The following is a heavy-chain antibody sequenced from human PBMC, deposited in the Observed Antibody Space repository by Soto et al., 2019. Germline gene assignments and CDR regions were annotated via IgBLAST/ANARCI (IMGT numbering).Heavy chain of an antibody. D-gene: IGHD4-17*01. Sequence: EVQLLESGGGLVQPGGSLRLSCAASGFTFSSYAMSWVRQAPGKGLEWVSAISGDSSIAYCADSVRGRCTISRDNSKRTLHLQMNSLRAEDTGVSYCARKGDVPPGVGETTATPLGWLDWFDPWGQGTLVTVSS. CDR1: GFTFSSYA. CDR3: ARKGDVPPGVGETTATPLGWLDWFDP. V-gene: IGHV3-23*01. CDR2: ISGDSSIA. J-gene: IGHJ5*02.